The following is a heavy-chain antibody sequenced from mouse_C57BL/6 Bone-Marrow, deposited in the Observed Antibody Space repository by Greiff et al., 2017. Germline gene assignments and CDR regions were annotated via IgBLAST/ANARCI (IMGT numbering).Heavy chain of an antibody. CDR3: GGDYDVRFAY. V-gene: IGHV1-64*01. Sequence: QVQLQQPGAELVKPGASVKLSCKASGYTFTSYWMHWVKQRPGQGLEWIGMIHPNSGSTNYNEKFKSKATLTVDKSSSTAYMQLSSLTSEDSAVYYCGGDYDVRFAYWGQGTLVTVSA. D-gene: IGHD2-4*01. CDR1: GYTFTSYW. J-gene: IGHJ3*01. CDR2: IHPNSGST.